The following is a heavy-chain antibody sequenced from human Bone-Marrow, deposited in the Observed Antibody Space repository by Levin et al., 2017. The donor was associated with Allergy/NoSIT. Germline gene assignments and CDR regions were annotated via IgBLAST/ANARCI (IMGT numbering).Heavy chain of an antibody. CDR1: GFTFSSYA. D-gene: IGHD3-22*01. CDR2: ISGSGDNT. CDR3: AKRDYADSSGHSPLLAC. J-gene: IGHJ4*02. V-gene: IGHV3-23*01. Sequence: PGGSLRLSCAASGFTFSSYAMNWVRQAPGKGLEWVSAISGSGDNTYYADSVKGRFTISRDNSKNTLYLQMNSLRAEDAAVYYCAKRDYADSSGHSPLLACWGQGTLVTVSS.